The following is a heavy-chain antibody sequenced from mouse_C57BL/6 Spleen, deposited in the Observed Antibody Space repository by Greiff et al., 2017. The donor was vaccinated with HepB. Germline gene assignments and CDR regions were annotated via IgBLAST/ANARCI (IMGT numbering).Heavy chain of an antibody. CDR2: IYPRSGNT. J-gene: IGHJ2*01. V-gene: IGHV1-81*01. CDR3: ARHYYGSSSDFDY. Sequence: QVHVKQSGAELARPGASVKLSCKASGYTFTSYGISWVKQRTGQGLEWIGEIYPRSGNTYYNEKFKGKATLTADKSSSTAYMELRSLTSEDSAVYFCARHYYGSSSDFDYWGQGTTLTVSS. CDR1: GYTFTSYG. D-gene: IGHD1-1*01.